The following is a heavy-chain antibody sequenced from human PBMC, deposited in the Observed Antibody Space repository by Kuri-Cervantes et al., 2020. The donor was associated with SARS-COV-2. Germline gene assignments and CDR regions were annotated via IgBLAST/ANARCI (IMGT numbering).Heavy chain of an antibody. V-gene: IGHV3-53*01. CDR3: ARDRDSNGWLGAYDI. CDR1: GFTVANYY. Sequence: GESLKISCAGSGFTVANYYMSWVRQAPGKGLEWVSSLYGGDKTEYADSVKGRFTISRDNSKNTLLLQMDSLRADDTAVYYCARDRDSNGWLGAYDIWGQGTMVTVSS. J-gene: IGHJ3*02. CDR2: LYGGDKT. D-gene: IGHD6-19*01.